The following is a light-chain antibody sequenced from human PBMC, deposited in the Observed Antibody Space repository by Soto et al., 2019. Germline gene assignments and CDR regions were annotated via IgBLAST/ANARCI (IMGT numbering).Light chain of an antibody. CDR3: SSFTSSSNLV. Sequence: QSALTQPASVSGSPGQSITISCTGTSSDVGGYNYVSWYQQHPGKAPKLMIYDVTNRPSGVSNRFSGSKSGNTASLTISGLQAEDVADYYCSSFTSSSNLVFGGGTKLTVL. J-gene: IGLJ2*01. CDR2: DVT. V-gene: IGLV2-14*01. CDR1: SSDVGGYNY.